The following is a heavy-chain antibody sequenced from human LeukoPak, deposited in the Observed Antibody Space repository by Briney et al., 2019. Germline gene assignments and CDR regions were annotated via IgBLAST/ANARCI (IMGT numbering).Heavy chain of an antibody. CDR1: GYTFTSYA. J-gene: IGHJ4*02. Sequence: ASVKVSCKASGYTFTSYAMNWVRQAPGQGLEWMGWINTNTGNPTYAQGFTGRFVFSLDTSVSTAYLQISSLKAEDTAVYYCARRITMVRGATRGYFDYWGQGTLVTVSS. CDR2: INTNTGNP. D-gene: IGHD3-10*01. CDR3: ARRITMVRGATRGYFDY. V-gene: IGHV7-4-1*02.